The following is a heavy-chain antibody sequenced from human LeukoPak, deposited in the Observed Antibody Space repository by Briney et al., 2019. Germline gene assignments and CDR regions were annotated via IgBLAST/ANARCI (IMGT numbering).Heavy chain of an antibody. CDR3: ARDPVDSSGYYRDYFDY. V-gene: IGHV1-18*01. Sequence: SVKVSCKASGYTFTSYGISWVRQAPGQGLEWMGWISAYNGNTNYAQKLQGRVTMATDTSTSTAYMELRSLRSDDTAVYYCARDPVDSSGYYRDYFDYWGQGTLVTVSS. D-gene: IGHD3-22*01. CDR1: GYTFTSYG. CDR2: ISAYNGNT. J-gene: IGHJ4*02.